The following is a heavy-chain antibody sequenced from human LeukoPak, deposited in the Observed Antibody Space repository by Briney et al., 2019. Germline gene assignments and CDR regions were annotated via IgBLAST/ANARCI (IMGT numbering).Heavy chain of an antibody. Sequence: GGSLRLSCAASGFIFSSYEMNWVRQAPGKGLEWVSYISSSSGTIYNADSVKGRFTISRDNAKSSLYLQMNSLRAEDTAVYYCARVIRTTRPYYYYMDVWGKGTTVTVSS. J-gene: IGHJ6*03. D-gene: IGHD6-6*01. CDR3: ARVIRTTRPYYYYMDV. V-gene: IGHV3-48*01. CDR1: GFIFSSYE. CDR2: ISSSSGTI.